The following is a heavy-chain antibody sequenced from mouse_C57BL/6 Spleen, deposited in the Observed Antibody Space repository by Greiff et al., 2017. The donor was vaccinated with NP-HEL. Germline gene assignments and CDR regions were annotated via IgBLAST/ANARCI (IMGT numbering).Heavy chain of an antibody. Sequence: EVKVVESGGGLVQPGGSLSLSCAASGFTFTDYYMSWVRQPPGKALEWLGFIRNKANGYTTEYSASVKGRFTISRDNSQSILYLQMNALRAEDSATYYCARSNWDYFDYWGQGTTLTVSS. CDR2: IRNKANGYTT. D-gene: IGHD4-1*02. CDR1: GFTFTDYY. CDR3: ARSNWDYFDY. V-gene: IGHV7-3*01. J-gene: IGHJ2*01.